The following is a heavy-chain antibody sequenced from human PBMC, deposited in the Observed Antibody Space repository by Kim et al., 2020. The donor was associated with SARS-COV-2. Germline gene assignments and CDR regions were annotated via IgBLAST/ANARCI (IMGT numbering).Heavy chain of an antibody. V-gene: IGHV1-18*01. Sequence: NGNPNYARRLQGRVTTTTDTSTSTAYMELRSLRSEGTAIYYCARDGYFDLWGRGTLVTVSS. J-gene: IGHJ2*01. CDR3: ARDGYFDL. CDR2: NGNP.